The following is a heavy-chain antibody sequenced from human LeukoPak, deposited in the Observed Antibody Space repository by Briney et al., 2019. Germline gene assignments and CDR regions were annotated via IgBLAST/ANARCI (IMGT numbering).Heavy chain of an antibody. Sequence: GGSLRLSCAASGFTFSTDAIHWVRQAPGKGLEWVAVISYDGSNKYYADSVKGRFTISRDNSKNTLYLQMNSLRAEDTAVYYCARDHYYDSSDYRPDYWGQGTLVTVSS. CDR3: ARDHYYDSSDYRPDY. D-gene: IGHD3-22*01. J-gene: IGHJ4*02. CDR1: GFTFSTDA. V-gene: IGHV3-30-3*01. CDR2: ISYDGSNK.